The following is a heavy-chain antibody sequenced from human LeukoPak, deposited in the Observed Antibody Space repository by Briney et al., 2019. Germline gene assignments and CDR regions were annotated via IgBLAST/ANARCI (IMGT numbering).Heavy chain of an antibody. CDR2: ITGSGAGT. D-gene: IGHD3-22*01. J-gene: IGHJ6*02. V-gene: IGHV3-23*01. CDR3: ARGRTMTAYYYGLDV. Sequence: GGSLRLSCAASGFTFSSYAMSWVRQPPGKGLEWISAITGSGAGTYYADSVKGRFTISRDNSKNTLFLQMNSLRAEDTAICYCARGRTMTAYYYGLDVWGQGTTVTVSS. CDR1: GFTFSSYA.